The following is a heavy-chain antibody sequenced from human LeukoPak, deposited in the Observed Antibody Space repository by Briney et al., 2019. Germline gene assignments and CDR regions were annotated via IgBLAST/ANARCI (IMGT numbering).Heavy chain of an antibody. D-gene: IGHD2-2*01. J-gene: IGHJ3*02. V-gene: IGHV3-11*05. CDR2: FSSRSSYT. CDR1: GFTFSDYY. Sequence: PGGSLRLSCAASGFTFSDYYMSWIRQAPGKGLEWVSYFSSRSSYTNYADSVKGRFTVSRDNAKNSLYLQMNSLRAEDTAVYYCARVGYCSSTSCRRGAFDIWGQGTMVTVSS. CDR3: ARVGYCSSTSCRRGAFDI.